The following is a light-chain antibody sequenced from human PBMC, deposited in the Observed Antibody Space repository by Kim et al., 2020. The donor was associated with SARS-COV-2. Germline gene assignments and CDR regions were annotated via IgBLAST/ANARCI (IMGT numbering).Light chain of an antibody. J-gene: IGKJ4*01. CDR1: QSVSSY. V-gene: IGKV3-11*01. CDR2: DAS. Sequence: EIVLTQSPATLSLSPGERATLSCRASQSVSSYLAWYQHKPGQAPRLLIYDASTRATGILARCSGSGSGTDFTPTISSLQDEDFAVYYYQQRSTWPLTFGRGTKVEIK. CDR3: QQRSTWPLT.